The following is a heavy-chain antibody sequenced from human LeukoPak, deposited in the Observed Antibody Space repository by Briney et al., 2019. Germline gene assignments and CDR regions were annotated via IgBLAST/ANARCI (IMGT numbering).Heavy chain of an antibody. Sequence: PSETLSLTCTVSSGSISSGAHYWSWIRQHPGKGLEWIGYIYYSGSTYYNPSLRSRVTISVDTSKNQFSLRLSSVTAADTAVYYCARVQGRFTLDYWGQGTLVTVSS. CDR3: ARVQGRFTLDY. CDR2: IYYSGST. J-gene: IGHJ4*02. V-gene: IGHV4-31*03. CDR1: SGSISSGAHY. D-gene: IGHD2-15*01.